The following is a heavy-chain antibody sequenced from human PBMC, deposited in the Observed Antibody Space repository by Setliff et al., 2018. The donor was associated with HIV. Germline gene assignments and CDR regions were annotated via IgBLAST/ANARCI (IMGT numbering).Heavy chain of an antibody. J-gene: IGHJ3*02. CDR1: GFTFSSYA. CDR2: ISAAATTT. D-gene: IGHD5-18*01. V-gene: IGHV3-48*03. CDR3: ARFGYSHDYSFDM. Sequence: PGESLKISCAASGFTFSSYAMHWVRQAPGKGLEWVSYISAAATTTYYTASVKGRFTISRDNARNSLYLQLSGLRAEDTALYYCARFGYSHDYSFDMWGQGTMVTVSS.